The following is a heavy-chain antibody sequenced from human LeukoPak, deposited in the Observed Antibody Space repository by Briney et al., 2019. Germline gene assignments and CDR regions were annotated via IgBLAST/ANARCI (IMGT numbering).Heavy chain of an antibody. CDR1: GGSISNSNYY. CDR2: MYYGANT. CDR3: ARLSATSIRFDP. D-gene: IGHD1-26*01. J-gene: IGHJ5*02. V-gene: IGHV4-39*01. Sequence: SETLSLTCTVSGGSISNSNYYWGWIRQPPWKGLEWIGSMYYGANTYHNQSLKSRVTISVDTSKNQFSLKLNSVTAADTAVYYCARLSATSIRFDPWGQGTLVTVSS.